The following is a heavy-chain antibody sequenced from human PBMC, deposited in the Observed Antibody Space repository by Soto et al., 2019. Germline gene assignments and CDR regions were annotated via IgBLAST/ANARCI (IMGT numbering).Heavy chain of an antibody. CDR1: GYTFTGYY. J-gene: IGHJ3*02. CDR3: ASTYCGGDCTHDAFDI. Sequence: ASVKVSCKASGYTFTGYYMHWVRQAPGQGLEWMGWINPNSGGTNYAQKFQGWVTMTRDTSISTAYMELSRLRSDDKAVYYCASTYCGGDCTHDAFDIWGQGIMVTVSS. CDR2: INPNSGGT. D-gene: IGHD2-21*01. V-gene: IGHV1-2*04.